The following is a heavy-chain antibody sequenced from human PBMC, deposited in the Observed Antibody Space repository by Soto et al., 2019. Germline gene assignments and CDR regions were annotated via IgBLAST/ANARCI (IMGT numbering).Heavy chain of an antibody. J-gene: IGHJ4*02. CDR1: GGSISSYY. Sequence: SETLSLTCTVSGGSISSYYWSWIRQPPGKGLEWIGYIYYSGSTNYNPSLKSRVTISVDTSKNQFSLKLSSVTAADTAVYYCASSNWDISWGCSGGSCYHGSFDYWGQGTLVTVSS. CDR3: ASSNWDISWGCSGGSCYHGSFDY. V-gene: IGHV4-59*08. D-gene: IGHD2-15*01. CDR2: IYYSGST.